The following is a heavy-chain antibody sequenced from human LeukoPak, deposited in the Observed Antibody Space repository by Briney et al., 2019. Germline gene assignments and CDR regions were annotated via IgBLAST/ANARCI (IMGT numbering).Heavy chain of an antibody. Sequence: GGSLRLSCAASGFTFSSYSMNWVRQAPGKGLESVSSISSSSSYIYYADSVKVRFTISRDNAKNSLYLQMNSLRAEDTAVYYCARDGRYYYGSGSYYKDYWGQGTLVTVSS. D-gene: IGHD3-10*01. CDR3: ARDGRYYYGSGSYYKDY. CDR1: GFTFSSYS. J-gene: IGHJ4*02. V-gene: IGHV3-21*01. CDR2: ISSSSSYI.